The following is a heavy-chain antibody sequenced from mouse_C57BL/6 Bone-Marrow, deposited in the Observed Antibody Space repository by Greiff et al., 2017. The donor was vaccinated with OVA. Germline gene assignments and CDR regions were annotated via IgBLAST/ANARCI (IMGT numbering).Heavy chain of an antibody. V-gene: IGHV2-2*01. J-gene: IGHJ1*03. CDR2: IWSGGST. CDR1: GFSLTSYG. D-gene: IGHD1-1*01. CDR3: AGLYYGSPDWYFDV. Sequence: QVQLQQSGPGLVQPSQSLSITCPVSGFSLTSYGVHWVRQSPGKGLEWLGVIWSGGSTDYNAAFISRLSISKDNSKSQVFFKMNSLQADDTAIYYCAGLYYGSPDWYFDVWGTGTTVTVSS.